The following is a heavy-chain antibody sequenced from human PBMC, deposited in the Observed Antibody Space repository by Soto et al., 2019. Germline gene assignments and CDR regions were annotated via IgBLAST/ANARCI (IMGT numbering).Heavy chain of an antibody. Sequence: SELLSVTCSVAGGYIGSSNWWRWIRKTPGKGLEWIGETYHVGIPSYNPSLKGRVSISADKSNNQFSLKLMSVTAADTAIYYCTRQGGGAPAVRSLGYLGQGTLGTVPS. V-gene: IGHV4-4*02. J-gene: IGHJ4*02. CDR2: TYHVGIP. CDR1: GGYIGSSNW. CDR3: TRQGGGAPAVRSLGY. D-gene: IGHD6-13*01.